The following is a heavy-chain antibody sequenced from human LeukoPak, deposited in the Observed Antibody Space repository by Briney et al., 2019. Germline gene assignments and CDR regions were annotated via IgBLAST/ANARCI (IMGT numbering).Heavy chain of an antibody. CDR3: ARDGQGDYDYVWGSYRPDY. CDR2: ITGSGVST. CDR1: GFTFSSYA. V-gene: IGHV3-23*01. J-gene: IGHJ4*02. D-gene: IGHD3-16*02. Sequence: PGGSLRLSCAASGFTFSSYAMHWVRQAPGQGLAWVSTITGSGVSTYYADSVKGRFTISRDNSKNTPNLQMNSLRAEDPAVYYCARDGQGDYDYVWGSYRPDYWGQGTLVTVSS.